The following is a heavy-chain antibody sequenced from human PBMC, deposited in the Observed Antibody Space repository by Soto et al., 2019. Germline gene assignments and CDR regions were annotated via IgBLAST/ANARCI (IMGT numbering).Heavy chain of an antibody. CDR2: ISAYNGNT. CDR1: GYTFTSYA. V-gene: IGHV1-18*01. Sequence: QVQLVQSGAEVKKPGASVKVSCKASGYTFTSYAISWVRQAPGQGLEWMGWISAYNGNTNYAQKLKGRVTMTTDTSTNTDYLELRGLRVDDTAVYDYAIDGPPLVDWGQGTLVTVSS. CDR3: AIDGPPLVD. J-gene: IGHJ4*02.